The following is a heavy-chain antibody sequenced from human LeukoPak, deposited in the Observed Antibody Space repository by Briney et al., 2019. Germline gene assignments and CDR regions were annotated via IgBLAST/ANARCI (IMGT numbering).Heavy chain of an antibody. J-gene: IGHJ4*02. D-gene: IGHD3-9*01. V-gene: IGHV3-11*01. CDR2: ISSSGSPI. Sequence: PGGSLRLSCAASGFTFSDYYMSWIRQAPGKGLVWVSYISSSGSPIFYADSVKGRFTISRDNAKNSLHLQMNSLRAEDTAVYFCASLSLNYDILTGYLLFDYWGQGTLVTVSS. CDR3: ASLSLNYDILTGYLLFDY. CDR1: GFTFSDYY.